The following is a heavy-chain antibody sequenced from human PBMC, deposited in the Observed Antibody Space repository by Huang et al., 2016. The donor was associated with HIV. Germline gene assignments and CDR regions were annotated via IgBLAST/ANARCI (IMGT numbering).Heavy chain of an antibody. Sequence: LLLRESGSGLVKTSETMSLSCTVAFASISGHSKYWTWVRQSPGKGREWIASRHYGGRSYYNPSLKSRVSMSVDTSHNQHFSLTLASVTAADTAVYFCASGPVIVSISRFYFEQWGPGILVTV. J-gene: IGHJ4*02. CDR1: FASISGHSKY. D-gene: IGHD3-22*01. CDR2: RHYGGRS. V-gene: IGHV4-39*02. CDR3: ASGPVIVSISRFYFEQ.